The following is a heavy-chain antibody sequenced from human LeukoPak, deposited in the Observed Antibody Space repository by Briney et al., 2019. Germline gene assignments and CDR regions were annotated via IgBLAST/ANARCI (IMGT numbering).Heavy chain of an antibody. J-gene: IGHJ4*02. V-gene: IGHV3-74*01. Sequence: GGSLRLSCAASGFTFRSYWMHWVRQAPGKGLVWVSRINSDGYSTSYADSVKGRFTISRDNAKNTLYLQMSSLRAEDTAMYYCASPYSGSYYGFDYWGQGTLVTVSS. CDR2: INSDGYST. CDR1: GFTFRSYW. CDR3: ASPYSGSYYGFDY. D-gene: IGHD1-26*01.